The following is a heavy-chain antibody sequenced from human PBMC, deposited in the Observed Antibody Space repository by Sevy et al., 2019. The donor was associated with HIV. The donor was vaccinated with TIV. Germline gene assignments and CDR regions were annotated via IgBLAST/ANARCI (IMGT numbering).Heavy chain of an antibody. V-gene: IGHV3-30*02. CDR2: IRYDGSDK. D-gene: IGHD6-13*01. CDR3: AKDLAGPGRRYFDY. CDR1: GFTFSNYG. Sequence: GGSLRLSCAASGFTFSNYGMHWVRQVPGKGLEWVTFIRYDGSDKYYAASVKGRFTISRDDFKNTLYLQMDSLTPEDTAIYYCAKDLAGPGRRYFDYWGQGTLVTVSS. J-gene: IGHJ4*02.